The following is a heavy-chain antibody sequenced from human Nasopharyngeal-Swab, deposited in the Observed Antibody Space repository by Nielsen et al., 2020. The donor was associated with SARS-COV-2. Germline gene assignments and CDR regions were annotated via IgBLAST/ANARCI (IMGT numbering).Heavy chain of an antibody. CDR2: INHGGGT. V-gene: IGHV4-34*01. CDR3: ARVVRELDLKYYFHYHYMDV. Sequence: SETLSLTCAVYAGSFSGYYWSRILQSPGTGLEWVGEINHGGGTNYNPSLKSRVTISLDTSKNQFSLKLTSVTAADTAVYYCARVVRELDLKYYFHYHYMDVWGKGTTVTVSS. CDR1: AGSFSGYY. D-gene: IGHD1-1*01. J-gene: IGHJ6*03.